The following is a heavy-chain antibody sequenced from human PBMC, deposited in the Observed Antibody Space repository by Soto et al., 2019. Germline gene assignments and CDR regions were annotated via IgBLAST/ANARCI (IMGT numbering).Heavy chain of an antibody. Sequence: GGSLRLSCAASGFTFSTFNMNWVRQAPGKGLEWVSSITNSAYTSYADSVKGRFTISRDNAKNSLYLQMNSLRAEDTAVYYCGLYVALFFDFWGQGALVTVSS. J-gene: IGHJ4*02. CDR2: ITNSAYT. D-gene: IGHD2-8*01. CDR1: GFTFSTFN. V-gene: IGHV3-21*01. CDR3: GLYVALFFDF.